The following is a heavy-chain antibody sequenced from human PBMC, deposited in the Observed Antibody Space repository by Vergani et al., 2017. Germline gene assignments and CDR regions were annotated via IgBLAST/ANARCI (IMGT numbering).Heavy chain of an antibody. Sequence: EVQLLESGGGLVQPGGSLRLTCAASEFTFSNYAMNWVRQAPGKGLEWVSGISGSGVSAYYTDSVKGRFTINRDNSKNMLFLQMNNLRTEDTAIYYCAKQYVVSGNYLFDYWGQGTLVTVSS. J-gene: IGHJ4*02. CDR2: ISGSGVSA. CDR3: AKQYVVSGNYLFDY. CDR1: EFTFSNYA. V-gene: IGHV3-23*01. D-gene: IGHD3-10*01.